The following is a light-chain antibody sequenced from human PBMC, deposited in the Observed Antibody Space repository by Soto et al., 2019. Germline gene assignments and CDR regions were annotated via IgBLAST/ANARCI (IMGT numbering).Light chain of an antibody. Sequence: QCALTHPPSASGSPGQAVAISCTGTSSDVGGYNYVSWYQQRPGKAPKLMIYEVNKRPSGVPDRFSGSKSGNTASLTVSGLQAEDEADYYCSSYAGSSNVFGTGTKVTVL. CDR2: EVN. V-gene: IGLV2-8*01. J-gene: IGLJ1*01. CDR1: SSDVGGYNY. CDR3: SSYAGSSNV.